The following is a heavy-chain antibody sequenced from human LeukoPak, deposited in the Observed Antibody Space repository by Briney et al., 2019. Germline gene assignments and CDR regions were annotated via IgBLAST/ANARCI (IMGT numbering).Heavy chain of an antibody. J-gene: IGHJ5*02. CDR1: GGSISSGGYS. V-gene: IGHV4-30-2*01. D-gene: IGHD5-18*01. CDR2: IYHSGST. Sequence: SQTLSLTCAVSGGSISSGGYSWSWIRQPPGKGLEWIGYIYHSGSTYYNPSLKSRVTISVDRSKNQFSLKLSSVTAADMAVYYCARGGYSYDNWFDPWGQGTLVTVSS. CDR3: ARGGYSYDNWFDP.